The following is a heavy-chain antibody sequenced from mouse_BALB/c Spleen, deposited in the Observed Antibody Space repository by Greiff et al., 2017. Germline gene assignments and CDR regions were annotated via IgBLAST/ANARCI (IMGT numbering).Heavy chain of an antibody. J-gene: IGHJ4*01. V-gene: IGHV1-69*02. CDR2: IDPSDSYT. CDR3: ARAQLGLRGAMDY. D-gene: IGHD3-1*01. CDR1: GYTFTSYW. Sequence: QVQLQQPGAELVKPGASVTLSCKASGYTFTSYWMHWVKQRPGQGLEWIGEIDPSDSYTNYNQKFKGKATLTVDKSSSTAYMQLSSLTSEDSAVYYCARAQLGLRGAMDYWGQGTSVTVSS.